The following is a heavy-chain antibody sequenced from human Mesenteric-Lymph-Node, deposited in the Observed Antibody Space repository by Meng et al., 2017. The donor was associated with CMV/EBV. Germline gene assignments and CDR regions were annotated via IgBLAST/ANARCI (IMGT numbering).Heavy chain of an antibody. CDR2: ISGGGSST. J-gene: IGHJ4*02. CDR3: VRTTGNYGDWDH. CDR1: GFTFNSYW. V-gene: IGHV3-74*01. D-gene: IGHD2-8*02. Sequence: GGSLRLSCAASGFTFNSYWMHWVRQPPGRGLLWVSHISGGGSSTNYADSVKGRFTISRDNAKNTLYLQLNSLRAEDTAVYYCVRTTGNYGDWDHRGQGTLVTVSS.